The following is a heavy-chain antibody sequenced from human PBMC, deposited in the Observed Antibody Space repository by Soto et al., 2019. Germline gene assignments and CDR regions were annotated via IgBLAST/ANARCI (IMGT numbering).Heavy chain of an antibody. V-gene: IGHV5-51*01. CDR1: GYSFTSYW. J-gene: IGHJ6*02. CDR3: ARHQYSSSSLPWYYGMDV. CDR2: IYPGDSDT. D-gene: IGHD6-6*01. Sequence: RGESLKISCKGSGYSFTSYWIGWVRQMPGKGLEWMGIIYPGDSDTRYSPSFQGQVTISADKSISPAYLQWSSLKASDTAMYYCARHQYSSSSLPWYYGMDVWGQGTTVTVSS.